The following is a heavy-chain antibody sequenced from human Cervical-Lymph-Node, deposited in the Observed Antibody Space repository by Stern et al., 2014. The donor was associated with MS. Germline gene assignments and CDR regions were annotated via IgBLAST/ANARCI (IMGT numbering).Heavy chain of an antibody. Sequence: QVQLVQSGGGVVQPGRSLRLSCGASGFTFSYHAMHWVRQAPGKGLEWVALISYDGRDKNDADTVKGRFTISIDNSSNTLYLQMNSLRVDDTAVYYCSRGGAVTTSDYFLDYWGQGILVTVSS. CDR3: SRGGAVTTSDYFLDY. V-gene: IGHV3-30*01. CDR2: ISYDGRDK. D-gene: IGHD4-17*01. J-gene: IGHJ4*02. CDR1: GFTFSYHA.